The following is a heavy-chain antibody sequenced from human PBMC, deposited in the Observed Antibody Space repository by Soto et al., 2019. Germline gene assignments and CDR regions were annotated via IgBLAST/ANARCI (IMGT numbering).Heavy chain of an antibody. V-gene: IGHV1-18*01. CDR2: ISAYNGNT. J-gene: IGHJ6*04. CDR1: GYTFTSYG. Sequence: ASVKVSCKASGYTFTSYGISWVRQAPGQGLEWMGWISAYNGNTSYAQNLQGRVTMTTDTSTSTAYMELRSLRSDDTAVYYCARDRDRSGWYPYYHGMDVWGKGTTVTVS. D-gene: IGHD6-19*01. CDR3: ARDRDRSGWYPYYHGMDV.